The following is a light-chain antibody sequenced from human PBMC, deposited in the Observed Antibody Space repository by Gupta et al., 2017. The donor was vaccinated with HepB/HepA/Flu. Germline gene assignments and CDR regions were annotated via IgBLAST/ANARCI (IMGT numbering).Light chain of an antibody. CDR3: CSYAGSSTYVV. V-gene: IGLV2-23*02. J-gene: IGLJ2*01. CDR1: SSDVGSYNL. Sequence: QSALPPPAPLSGSPGHSITISCTGTSSDVGSYNLVSWYQQHPGKAPKLMIYEVSKRPSGVSNRFSGSKSGNTASLTISGLQAEDEADYYCCSYAGSSTYVVFGGGTKLTVL. CDR2: EVS.